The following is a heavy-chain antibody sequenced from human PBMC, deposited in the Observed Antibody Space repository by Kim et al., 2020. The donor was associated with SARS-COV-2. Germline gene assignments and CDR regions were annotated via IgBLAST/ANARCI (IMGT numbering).Heavy chain of an antibody. J-gene: IGHJ4*02. V-gene: IGHV3-15*01. CDR3: TTDPGRLADFDY. Sequence: DFARPRTGRFTISREDSKHTLYMEMKSLKTEDTAVYYCTTDPGRLADFDYWGQGTLVTVSS.